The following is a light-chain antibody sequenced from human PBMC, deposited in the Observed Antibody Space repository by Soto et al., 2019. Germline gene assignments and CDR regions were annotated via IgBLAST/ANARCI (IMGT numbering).Light chain of an antibody. CDR1: QGIHNA. CDR3: QQYDSGIRP. Sequence: DVQMTQSPSSLSASAGDRVTITCRASQGIHNAVAWYQQKPGRPPKLLMYAASTVQPGVPSQFRSRGYVSDFTYSSSSLQPEDVATYYYQQYDSGIRPFRGGTTVDIK. J-gene: IGKJ3*01. V-gene: IGKV1-27*01. CDR2: AAS.